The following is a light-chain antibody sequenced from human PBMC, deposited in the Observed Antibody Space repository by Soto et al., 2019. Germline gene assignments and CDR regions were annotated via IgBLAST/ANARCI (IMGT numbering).Light chain of an antibody. Sequence: QSALTQPASVSGSPGQSITISCTGTSSGVGGYKYVSWYQQHPGKAPKVMIYDVSNRPSGVSNRFSGSKSGNTASLTISGLQAEDEADYYCSSYTSSSTLYVFGTGTKLTVL. CDR1: SSGVGGYKY. V-gene: IGLV2-14*01. CDR2: DVS. CDR3: SSYTSSSTLYV. J-gene: IGLJ1*01.